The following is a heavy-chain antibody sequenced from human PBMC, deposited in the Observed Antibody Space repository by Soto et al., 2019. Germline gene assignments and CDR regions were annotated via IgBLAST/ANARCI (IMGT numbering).Heavy chain of an antibody. CDR2: IYYSGST. D-gene: IGHD2-2*01. CDR3: ARGIVVVPAALHP. J-gene: IGHJ5*02. Sequence: LTCTVSGGSISSGGYYWSWIRQHPGKGLEWIGYIYYSGSTYYNPSLKSRVTISVDTSKNQFSLKLSSVTAADTAVYYCARGIVVVPAALHPWGQGTLVTVSS. V-gene: IGHV4-31*03. CDR1: GGSISSGGYY.